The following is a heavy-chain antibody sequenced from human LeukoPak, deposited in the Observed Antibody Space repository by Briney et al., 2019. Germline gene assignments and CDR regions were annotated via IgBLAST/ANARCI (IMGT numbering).Heavy chain of an antibody. Sequence: SETLSLTCAVYGGSFSGYYWSWIRQPPGKGLEWIGEINHSGSTNYNPSLKSRVTISVDTSKNQFSLKLSSVTAADTAVYYCARGGGYYQTDFDYWGQGTLVTVSS. CDR1: GGSFSGYY. CDR2: INHSGST. J-gene: IGHJ4*02. CDR3: ARGGGYYQTDFDY. V-gene: IGHV4-34*01. D-gene: IGHD3-22*01.